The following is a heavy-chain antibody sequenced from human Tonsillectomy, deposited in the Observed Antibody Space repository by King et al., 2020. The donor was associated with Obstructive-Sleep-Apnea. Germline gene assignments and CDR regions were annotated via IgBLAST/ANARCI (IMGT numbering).Heavy chain of an antibody. D-gene: IGHD2-2*01. CDR3: AREGDCSSTSCKIHPFDY. J-gene: IGHJ4*02. V-gene: IGHV3-48*04. Sequence: VQLVESGGGLVQPGGSLRLSCAASGFTFSSYSMNWVRQTPGKGLEWVSYISSNSRTIYYADSVKGRFTISRDTAKNSLYLQMNSLRAEDTAVYYCAREGDCSSTSCKIHPFDYWGQGTLVTVSS. CDR1: GFTFSSYS. CDR2: ISSNSRTI.